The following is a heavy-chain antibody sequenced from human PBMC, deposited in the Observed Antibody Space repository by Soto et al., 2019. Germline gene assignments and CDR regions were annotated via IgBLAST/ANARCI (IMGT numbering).Heavy chain of an antibody. CDR3: ATGRVLYGSEY. CDR1: GGSISSYY. J-gene: IGHJ4*02. CDR2: IYHTESTTY. D-gene: IGHD3-10*01. Sequence: QVQLQESGPGLVKPSETLSLTCTVSGGSISSYYWSWIRQPQGRGLQWIGYIYHTESTTYNYNPSLKSRATISLDTSKNQSSLKLTSVPAADTAVYYCATGRVLYGSEYWGQGTLVTVSS. V-gene: IGHV4-59*03.